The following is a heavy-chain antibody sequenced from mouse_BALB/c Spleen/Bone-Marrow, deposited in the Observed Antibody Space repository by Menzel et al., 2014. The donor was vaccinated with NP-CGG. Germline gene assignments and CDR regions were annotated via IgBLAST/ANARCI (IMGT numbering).Heavy chain of an antibody. CDR1: GFSLTSYG. CDR3: ARDRDYGNYGWFAY. V-gene: IGHV2-9*02. D-gene: IGHD2-1*01. Sequence: VKLQEPGPGLVAPSQSLSITCTVSGFSLTSYGVHWVRQPPGKGLEWLGVIWAGGSTNYNSALMSRLSISKDNSKSQVFLKMNSLQTDDTAMYYCARDRDYGNYGWFAYWGQGTLVTVSA. J-gene: IGHJ3*01. CDR2: IWAGGST.